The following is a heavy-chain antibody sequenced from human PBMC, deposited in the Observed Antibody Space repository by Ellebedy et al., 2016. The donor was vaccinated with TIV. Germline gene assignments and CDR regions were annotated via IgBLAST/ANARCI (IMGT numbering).Heavy chain of an antibody. Sequence: MPSETLSLTCAVYGGSFTGYYWSWIRQPPGKGLEWIGYIHYTGSTNYNPSPKSRVTISVDTSKNQFSLKLSSVTAADTAVYYCASGRWLPLPGSWGQGTLVTVSS. CDR1: GGSFTGYY. CDR3: ASGRWLPLPGS. J-gene: IGHJ5*02. V-gene: IGHV4-59*01. CDR2: IHYTGST. D-gene: IGHD5-24*01.